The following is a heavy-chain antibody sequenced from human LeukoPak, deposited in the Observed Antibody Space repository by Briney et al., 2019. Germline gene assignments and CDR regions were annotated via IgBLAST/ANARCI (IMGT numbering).Heavy chain of an antibody. CDR2: ISTYNGNT. J-gene: IGHJ3*02. D-gene: IGHD3-22*01. Sequence: GASVKVSCKASGYTFTSFGISWVRQAPGQGLEWMGWISTYNGNTNYAQNLQGRVTMTTDTSTSTAYMELRSLRSDDTAVYYCARAKIWSGPDYYDSSGYYDRSAFDIWGQGTMVTVS. V-gene: IGHV1-18*01. CDR1: GYTFTSFG. CDR3: ARAKIWSGPDYYDSSGYYDRSAFDI.